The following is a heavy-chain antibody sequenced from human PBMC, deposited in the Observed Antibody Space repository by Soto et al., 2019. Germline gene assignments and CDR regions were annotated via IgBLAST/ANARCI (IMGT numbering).Heavy chain of an antibody. Sequence: SETLSLTCTVSGGSISIYYWSWIRQPPGKGLEWIGYIYYSGSTNYNPSLKSRVTISVDTSKNQFSLKLSSVTAADTAVYYCARRTRWFDPWGQGTLVTVSS. CDR2: IYYSGST. J-gene: IGHJ5*02. CDR3: ARRTRWFDP. CDR1: GGSISIYY. V-gene: IGHV4-59*08. D-gene: IGHD2-8*01.